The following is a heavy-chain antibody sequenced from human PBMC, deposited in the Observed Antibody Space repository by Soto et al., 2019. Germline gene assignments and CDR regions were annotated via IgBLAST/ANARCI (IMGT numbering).Heavy chain of an antibody. J-gene: IGHJ4*02. D-gene: IGHD2-8*01. CDR1: GGSISTYY. CDR2: IYYGGSA. V-gene: IGHV4-59*08. Sequence: QVQLQESGPGLVKPSETLSLTCTVSGGSISTYYWSWIRQPPGKGLEWIGYIYYGGSANYNPSLKSRVTISVDRSKKQFSLKLNSVTAADTAVYYCTRGGHCTDGVCSALDYGGQGTLVTVSS. CDR3: TRGGHCTDGVCSALDY.